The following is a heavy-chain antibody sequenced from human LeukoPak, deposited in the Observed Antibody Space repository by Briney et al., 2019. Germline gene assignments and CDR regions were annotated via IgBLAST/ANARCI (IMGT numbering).Heavy chain of an antibody. Sequence: PSETLSLTCTVSGYSISSGYYWGWIRQPPGKGLEWIGSIYHSGSTYYNPSLKSRVTISVDTSKNQFSLKLSSVTAADTAVYYCARPIVVVPLRAFDIWGQGTMVTVSS. CDR1: GYSISSGYY. J-gene: IGHJ3*02. V-gene: IGHV4-38-2*02. CDR3: ARPIVVVPLRAFDI. D-gene: IGHD2-21*01. CDR2: IYHSGST.